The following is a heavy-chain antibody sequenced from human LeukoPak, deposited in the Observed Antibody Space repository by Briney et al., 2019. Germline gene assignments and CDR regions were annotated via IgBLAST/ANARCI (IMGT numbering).Heavy chain of an antibody. Sequence: SETLSLTCAVYGGSFSGYYWSWIRQPPGKGLEWIGEINHSGSTNYNSSLKSRVTISVDTSKNQFSLKLSSVTAADTAVYYCARGLAWFDPWGQGTLVTVSS. CDR2: INHSGST. CDR3: ARGLAWFDP. CDR1: GGSFSGYY. J-gene: IGHJ5*02. V-gene: IGHV4-34*01.